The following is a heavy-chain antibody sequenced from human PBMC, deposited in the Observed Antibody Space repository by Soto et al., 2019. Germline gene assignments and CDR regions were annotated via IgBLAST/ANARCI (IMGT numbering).Heavy chain of an antibody. CDR2: INHSGST. Sequence: QVQLQQWGAGLLKPSETLSLTCAVYGGSFSGYYWSWIRQPPGKGLEWIGEINHSGSTNYNPSLKSRLSISVDTPKNQCSLKLSSVIAAYTAVYYCARGLVVSPSFWCQGTMVTVAS. J-gene: IGHJ3*01. D-gene: IGHD3-10*01. CDR1: GGSFSGYY. V-gene: IGHV4-34*01. CDR3: ARGLVVSPSF.